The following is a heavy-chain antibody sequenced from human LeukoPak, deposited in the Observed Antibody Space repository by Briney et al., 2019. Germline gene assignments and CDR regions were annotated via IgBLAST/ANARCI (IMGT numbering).Heavy chain of an antibody. CDR1: GGSISSYY. Sequence: SETLSLTCTVSGGSISSYYWSWIRQPAGKGLEWIGRIYTSGSTNYNPSPKSRVTMSVDTSKNQFSLKLSSVTAADTAVYYCARGGSRYGSGSYSYWGQGTLVTVSS. CDR2: IYTSGST. CDR3: ARGGSRYGSGSYSY. D-gene: IGHD3-10*01. V-gene: IGHV4-4*07. J-gene: IGHJ4*02.